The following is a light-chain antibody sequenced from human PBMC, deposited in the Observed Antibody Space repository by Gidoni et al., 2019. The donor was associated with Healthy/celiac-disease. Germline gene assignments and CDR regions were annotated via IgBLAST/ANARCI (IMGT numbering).Light chain of an antibody. CDR2: GKN. CDR1: SLRSYY. CDR3: NSRDSSGNDLV. Sequence: SSELTQDPAVSVALGPTVRITCQGDSLRSYYASWYQQKPGQAPVLVIYGKNNRPSGIPDRFSGSRSGNTASLTITGAQAEDEADYYCNSRDSSGNDLVFGGGTKLTVL. J-gene: IGLJ2*01. V-gene: IGLV3-19*01.